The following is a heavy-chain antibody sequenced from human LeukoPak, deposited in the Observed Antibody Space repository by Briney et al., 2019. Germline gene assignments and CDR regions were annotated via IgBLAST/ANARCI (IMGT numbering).Heavy chain of an antibody. CDR1: GYTFTGYY. Sequence: ASVKVSCKASGYTFTGYYMHWVRQAPGQGLEWMGWINPNSGGTNYAQKFQGRVTMTRDTSISTAYMELSSLRSEDTAVYYCARGRSGRPYYDYVWGRNRYYGMDVWGQGTTVTVSS. CDR2: INPNSGGT. J-gene: IGHJ6*02. V-gene: IGHV1-2*02. CDR3: ARGRSGRPYYDYVWGRNRYYGMDV. D-gene: IGHD3-16*01.